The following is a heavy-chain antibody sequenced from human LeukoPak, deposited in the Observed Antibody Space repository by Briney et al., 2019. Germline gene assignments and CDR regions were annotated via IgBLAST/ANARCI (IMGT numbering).Heavy chain of an antibody. J-gene: IGHJ5*02. Sequence: GGSLRLSCAASGFTLSSYAMSWVRQAPGKGLEWVSTISGSGGTTYYADSVKGRFTVSRDNSKNTLYLQMNSLRAEDTAVYYCAKDSVPALRPNWFDPWGQGTLVTVSS. D-gene: IGHD5-12*01. CDR3: AKDSVPALRPNWFDP. CDR2: ISGSGGTT. V-gene: IGHV3-23*01. CDR1: GFTLSSYA.